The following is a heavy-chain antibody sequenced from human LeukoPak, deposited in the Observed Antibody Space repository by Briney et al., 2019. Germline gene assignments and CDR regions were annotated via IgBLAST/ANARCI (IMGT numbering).Heavy chain of an antibody. D-gene: IGHD3-10*01. J-gene: IGHJ4*02. CDR1: GGSISSSSYY. CDR3: ARLSGSYYSNYFDY. CDR2: IYYSGST. Sequence: SETLSLTCTVSGGSISSSSYYWGWIRQPPGKGLEWIGSIYYSGSTYYNPSLKSRVTISVDTSKNQFSLKLSSVTAADTAVYYCARLSGSYYSNYFDYWGQGTLVTVSS. V-gene: IGHV4-39*01.